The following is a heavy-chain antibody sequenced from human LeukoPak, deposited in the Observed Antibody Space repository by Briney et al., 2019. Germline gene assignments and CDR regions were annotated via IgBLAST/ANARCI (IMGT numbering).Heavy chain of an antibody. D-gene: IGHD6-19*01. CDR3: AKEGYSSGWYIDY. CDR1: GFTFDDYA. CDR2: ISWNSGSI. Sequence: GGSLRLSCAASGFTFDDYAMHCVRQAPGKGLECASGISWNSGSIAYADSVNGRFTISRDNSKNTLYLQMNSLRAEDTAVYYCAKEGYSSGWYIDYWGQGTLVTVSS. J-gene: IGHJ4*02. V-gene: IGHV3-9*01.